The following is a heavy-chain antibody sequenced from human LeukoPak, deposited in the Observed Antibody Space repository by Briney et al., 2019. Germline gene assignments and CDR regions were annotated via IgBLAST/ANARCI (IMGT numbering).Heavy chain of an antibody. CDR2: IYTSGST. Sequence: SQTLSLTCTVSGGSITSGDYLWNWIRQPPGKGLEWIGRIYTSGSTSYNPSLKSRVTILVDTSKNQFSLKLSSVTAADTAVYYCARSSWYDIIDYWGQGTLVTVSS. V-gene: IGHV4-61*02. D-gene: IGHD6-13*01. CDR1: GGSITSGDYL. CDR3: ARSSWYDIIDY. J-gene: IGHJ4*02.